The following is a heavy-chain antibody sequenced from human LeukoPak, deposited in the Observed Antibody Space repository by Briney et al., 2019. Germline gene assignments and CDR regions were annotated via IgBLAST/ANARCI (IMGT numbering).Heavy chain of an antibody. Sequence: SETLSLTCTVSGGSISGTTCYWGWIRQPPGKGLEWIGSIYYSGSIYYNPSLKSRVTVSVDTSKNQFSLRLSSVTAADTAVYYCARHGGSGSYSNMDVWGKGTTVTISS. CDR3: ARHGGSGSYSNMDV. CDR1: GGSISGTTCY. CDR2: IYYSGSI. D-gene: IGHD3-10*01. J-gene: IGHJ6*03. V-gene: IGHV4-39*01.